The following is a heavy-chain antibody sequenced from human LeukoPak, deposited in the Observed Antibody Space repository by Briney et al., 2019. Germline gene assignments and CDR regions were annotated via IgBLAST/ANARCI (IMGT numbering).Heavy chain of an antibody. D-gene: IGHD6-19*01. CDR1: GFTFSSYE. CDR2: ISSSGSTI. V-gene: IGHV3-48*03. Sequence: GGSLRLSCAASGFTFSSYEMNWVRPAPGKGRAWVSYISSSGSTIYYADSVKGRFTISRDNAKNSLYLQMNSLRAEDTAVYYCARGGIAVAEFYFDYWGQGTLVTVSS. J-gene: IGHJ4*02. CDR3: ARGGIAVAEFYFDY.